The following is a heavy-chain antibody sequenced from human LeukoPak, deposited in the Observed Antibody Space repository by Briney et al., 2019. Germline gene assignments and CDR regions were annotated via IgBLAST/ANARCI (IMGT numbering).Heavy chain of an antibody. CDR1: GFTFGTYV. CDR3: AKDLGDSSSWYLDY. Sequence: GGSLRLSCAASGFTFGTYVMNWVRQAPGKGLEWVAVIAHDGSQKFYADSVKGRFTISRDNYKNTLYLQMNSLRTEDTAVYSCAKDLGDSSSWYLDYWGRGTLVTVSS. D-gene: IGHD6-13*01. J-gene: IGHJ4*02. V-gene: IGHV3-30*18. CDR2: IAHDGSQK.